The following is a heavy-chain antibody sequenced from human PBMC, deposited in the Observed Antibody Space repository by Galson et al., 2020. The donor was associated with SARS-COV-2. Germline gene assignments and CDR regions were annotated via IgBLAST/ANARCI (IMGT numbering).Heavy chain of an antibody. CDR1: GGSISGSNFY. D-gene: IGHD3-3*01. CDR3: ARDYRFTIFLESYYYMDV. Sequence: SQTLSLTCTVSGGSISGSNFYWRWIRQLPGKGLEWIGDISNGGSPNYNPSLKSRVTISLHTYQSQFSLRLSSVTVADSAIYFCARDYRFTIFLESYYYMDVWGTGTTVIVTS. V-gene: IGHV4-31*03. J-gene: IGHJ6*03. CDR2: ISNGGSP.